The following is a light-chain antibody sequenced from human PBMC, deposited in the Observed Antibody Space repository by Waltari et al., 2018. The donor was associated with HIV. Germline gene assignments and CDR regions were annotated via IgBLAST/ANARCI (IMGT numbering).Light chain of an antibody. CDR1: YSNIGSDN. Sequence: QSVLTQPPSASGTPGQRVTISCSGSYSNIGSDNVYWYQPRPGTAPKLLIYKNIQRPSGVPDRFSGSKSGASAYLAISGLRSEDEADYYCTGWDASLSEYVFGPGTRVTV. J-gene: IGLJ1*01. CDR2: KNI. V-gene: IGLV1-47*01. CDR3: TGWDASLSEYV.